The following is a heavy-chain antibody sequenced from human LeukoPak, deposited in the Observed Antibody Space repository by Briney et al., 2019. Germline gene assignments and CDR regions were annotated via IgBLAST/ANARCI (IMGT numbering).Heavy chain of an antibody. CDR2: ISSSGSTI. V-gene: IGHV3-48*03. CDR1: GFTFSSYE. Sequence: QPGGSLRLSCAASGFTFSSYEVNWVRQAPGKGLEWVSYISSSGSTIYYADSVKGRFTISRDNAKNSLYLQMNSLRAEDTAVYYCARENVNYGLHPLNWFDPWGQGTLVTVSS. D-gene: IGHD4-17*01. J-gene: IGHJ5*02. CDR3: ARENVNYGLHPLNWFDP.